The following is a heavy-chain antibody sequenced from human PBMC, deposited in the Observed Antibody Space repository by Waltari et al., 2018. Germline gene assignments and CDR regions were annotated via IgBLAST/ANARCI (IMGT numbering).Heavy chain of an antibody. CDR3: AIRTVTTRAVDI. V-gene: IGHV6-1*01. CDR2: TYCRSYGSRSYH. CDR1: GDRVSNNDAS. D-gene: IGHD1-1*01. J-gene: IGHJ3*02. Sequence: QVQLQQSGPGLVKPSQTLSLTCDISGDRVSNNDASWTWIRQSPSRGLGWLGRTYCRSYGSRSYHEDAVYVKSRITIPPDTSRTQFSLQLNSVPPEDTAPYYCAIRTVTTRAVDIWGQGTMVTVSS.